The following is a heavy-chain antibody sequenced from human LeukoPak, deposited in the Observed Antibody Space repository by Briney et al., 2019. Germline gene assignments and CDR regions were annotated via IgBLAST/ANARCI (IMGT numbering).Heavy chain of an antibody. J-gene: IGHJ4*02. V-gene: IGHV3-23*01. CDR1: GFTFSSYG. Sequence: GGSLRLSCAASGFTFSSYGMSWVRQAPGKGLEGVSAISGSGGSTYYADSVKGRFTISRDNSKNTLYLQMNSLRAEDTAVYYCVILTGYYYRNFDYWGQGTLVTVSS. CDR3: VILTGYYYRNFDY. D-gene: IGHD3-9*01. CDR2: ISGSGGST.